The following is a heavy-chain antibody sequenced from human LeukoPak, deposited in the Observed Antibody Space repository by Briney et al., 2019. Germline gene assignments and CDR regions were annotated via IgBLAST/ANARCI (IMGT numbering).Heavy chain of an antibody. CDR3: ARVEMATISVDY. J-gene: IGHJ4*02. Sequence: PSETLSLTCTVSGGSISSYYWSWIRQPPGKGLEWIGYIYYSGGTNYNPSLKSRVTISVDKSKNQFSLNMSSVTAADTAVYYCARVEMATISVDYWGQGTLVTVSS. D-gene: IGHD5-24*01. CDR1: GGSISSYY. V-gene: IGHV4-59*01. CDR2: IYYSGGT.